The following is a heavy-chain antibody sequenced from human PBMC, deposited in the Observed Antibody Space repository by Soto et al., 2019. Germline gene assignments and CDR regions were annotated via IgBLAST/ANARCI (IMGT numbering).Heavy chain of an antibody. CDR3: ARGGSSGCLWFDP. Sequence: QVQLVQSGAEVKKPGASVEVSCKASGYTFTSYAMHWVRQAPGQRLEWMGWINAGNGNTKYSQKFQGRVTITRDTSASTAYMELSSLRSEDTAVYYCARGGSSGCLWFDPWGQGTLVTVSS. J-gene: IGHJ5*02. D-gene: IGHD6-19*01. V-gene: IGHV1-3*01. CDR1: GYTFTSYA. CDR2: INAGNGNT.